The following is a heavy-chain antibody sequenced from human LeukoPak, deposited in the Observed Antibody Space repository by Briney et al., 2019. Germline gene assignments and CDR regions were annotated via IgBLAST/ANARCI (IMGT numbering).Heavy chain of an antibody. CDR3: TRATGAGLTDN. Sequence: PSETLSLTCTVSGGSISNYYWGWIRQPPGEGLEWIGSIYYSGSTYYNSSLKSRVTISVHMSNNQFALKLSSVTAADTAVYYCTRATGAGLTDNWGEGTLGSVSS. J-gene: IGHJ4*02. CDR1: GGSISNYY. CDR2: IYYSGST. V-gene: IGHV4-39*06. D-gene: IGHD1-1*01.